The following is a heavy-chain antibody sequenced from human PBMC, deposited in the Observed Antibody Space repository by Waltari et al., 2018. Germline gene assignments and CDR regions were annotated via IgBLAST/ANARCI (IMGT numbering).Heavy chain of an antibody. J-gene: IGHJ4*02. CDR1: GFTFRSYW. Sequence: EVQLVESGGGLVQPGGSLRLSCAASGFTFRSYWMSWVRQAPGKGLEWVANIKQDGSQKYFADSVRGRFTISRDNAKNSLYLQMNSLRPEDTAVYYCARARVDTGDYGWGYWGQGTLVTVSS. D-gene: IGHD4-17*01. CDR2: IKQDGSQK. V-gene: IGHV3-7*01. CDR3: ARARVDTGDYGWGY.